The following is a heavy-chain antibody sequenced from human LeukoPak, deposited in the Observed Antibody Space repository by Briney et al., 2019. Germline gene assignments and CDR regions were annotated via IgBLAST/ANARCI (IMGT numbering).Heavy chain of an antibody. D-gene: IGHD4-17*01. CDR2: IKQDGIEK. V-gene: IGHV3-7*01. CDR3: ARDGWTTVTSTLTYYFDY. Sequence: PGGSLRLSCVASGFTFRTYWMNWVRQAPGKGLEWVASIKQDGIEKHHVDSVKGRFTISRDNSKNTLYLQMNSLRAEDTAVYYCARDGWTTVTSTLTYYFDYWGQGTLVTVSS. J-gene: IGHJ4*02. CDR1: GFTFRTYW.